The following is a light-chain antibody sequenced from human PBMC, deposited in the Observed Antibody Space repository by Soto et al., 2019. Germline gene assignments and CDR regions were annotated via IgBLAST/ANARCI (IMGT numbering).Light chain of an antibody. CDR2: DAS. J-gene: IGKJ1*01. CDR1: QSISSW. CDR3: QQYNTYPWT. Sequence: DIQVTQSPSTLSASVGDRVTFTCRASQSISSWLAWYQQKPGKAPKLLLYDASTLQSGVPSRFSGSGSGTDFTLTISRLHPDDFATDYCQQYNTYPWTFGQGTKVESK. V-gene: IGKV1-5*01.